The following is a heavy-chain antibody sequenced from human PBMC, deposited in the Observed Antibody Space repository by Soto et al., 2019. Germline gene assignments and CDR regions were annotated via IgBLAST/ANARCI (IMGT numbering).Heavy chain of an antibody. CDR3: ARDRGGSCYSWHYYYGMDV. J-gene: IGHJ6*02. V-gene: IGHV4-31*03. CDR2: IYYSGST. D-gene: IGHD2-15*01. Sequence: QVQLQESGPGLVKPSQTLSLTCTVSGGSISSGGYYWSWIRQHPGKGLEWIGYIYYSGSTYYNPSLKSRVTISVDTSKNQFSLKLSSVTAADTAVYYCARDRGGSCYSWHYYYGMDVWGQGTTVTVSS. CDR1: GGSISSGGYY.